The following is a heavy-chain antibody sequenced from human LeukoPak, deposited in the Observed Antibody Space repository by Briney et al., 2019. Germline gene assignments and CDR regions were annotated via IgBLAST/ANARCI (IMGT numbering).Heavy chain of an antibody. CDR3: ARAAYSSSSPPLNDY. CDR1: GGSISSGGYY. J-gene: IGHJ4*02. CDR2: IYHSGST. Sequence: SETLSLTCTVSGGSISSGGYYWSWIRQPPGKGLEWIGYIYHSGSTYYNPSLKSRVTISVDRSKNQFSLKLSSVTAADTAVYYCARAAYSSSSPPLNDYWGQGTLVTVSS. V-gene: IGHV4-30-2*01. D-gene: IGHD6-6*01.